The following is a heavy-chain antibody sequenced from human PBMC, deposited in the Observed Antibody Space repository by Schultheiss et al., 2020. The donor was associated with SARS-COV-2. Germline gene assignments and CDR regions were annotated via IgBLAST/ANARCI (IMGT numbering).Heavy chain of an antibody. CDR3: ARGPSPPYDSRALDFQH. Sequence: ASVKVSCKASGYTFTSYYMHWVRQAPGQGLEWMGIINPSGGSTSYAQKFQGRVTMTRDTSTSTVYMELSSLRSDDTAVYYCARGPSPPYDSRALDFQHWGQGTLVTVSS. CDR1: GYTFTSYY. CDR2: INPSGGST. V-gene: IGHV1-46*01. D-gene: IGHD3-22*01. J-gene: IGHJ1*01.